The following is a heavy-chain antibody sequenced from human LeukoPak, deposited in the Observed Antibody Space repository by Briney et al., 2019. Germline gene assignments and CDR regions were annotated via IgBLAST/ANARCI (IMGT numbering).Heavy chain of an antibody. Sequence: PSQTLSLTCTVSGGSISSGGYYWSWIRQHPGKGLEWIGYIYYSGSTYYNPSLKSRVTISVDTSKNQFSLKLSSVTAADMAVYYCARAGYDNPIDYWGQGTLVTVSS. CDR2: IYYSGST. CDR1: GGSISSGGYY. D-gene: IGHD3-9*01. J-gene: IGHJ4*02. CDR3: ARAGYDNPIDY. V-gene: IGHV4-31*03.